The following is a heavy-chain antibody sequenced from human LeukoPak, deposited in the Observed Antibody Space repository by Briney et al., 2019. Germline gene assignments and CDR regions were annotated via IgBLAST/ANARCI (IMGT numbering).Heavy chain of an antibody. J-gene: IGHJ4*02. V-gene: IGHV4-59*11. D-gene: IGHD4-17*01. CDR1: GGSISSHY. Sequence: SETLSLTCTVSGGSISSHYWSWIRQPPGKGLEWIGYIYYSGSTNYNPSLKSRVTISVDTSKNQFSLKLSSVTAADTAVYYCARGRMTTVTTIDCWGQGTLVTVSS. CDR2: IYYSGST. CDR3: ARGRMTTVTTIDC.